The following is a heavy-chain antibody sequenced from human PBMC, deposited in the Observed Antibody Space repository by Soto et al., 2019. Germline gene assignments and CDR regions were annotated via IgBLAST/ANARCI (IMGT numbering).Heavy chain of an antibody. J-gene: IGHJ5*02. CDR1: GFPFRFFS. D-gene: IGHD1-26*01. CDR2: ASNDDI. Sequence: LRLSCATSGFPFRFFSLNWVRQAPGKGPEWVSYASNDDISYADSVRGRFTISRDTGKTSLYLQMNSLRVDDTAVYYCARVTTPESTIWDGWFDPWGQGTLVTVSS. V-gene: IGHV3-48*01. CDR3: ARVTTPESTIWDGWFDP.